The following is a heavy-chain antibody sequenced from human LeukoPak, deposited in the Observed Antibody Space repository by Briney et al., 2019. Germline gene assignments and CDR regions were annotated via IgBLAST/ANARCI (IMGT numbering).Heavy chain of an antibody. D-gene: IGHD2-15*01. J-gene: IGHJ4*02. CDR2: IYPGDSDT. V-gene: IGHV5-51*01. Sequence: GESLKNSCKGSGYSFTSYWIGWVRQMPGKGLEWMGIIYPGDSDTRYSPSFQGLVTISADKSISTSYLQWRSLKASDTAMFFCARRVVVASTSLGDFDYWGQGTLVTVSS. CDR1: GYSFTSYW. CDR3: ARRVVVASTSLGDFDY.